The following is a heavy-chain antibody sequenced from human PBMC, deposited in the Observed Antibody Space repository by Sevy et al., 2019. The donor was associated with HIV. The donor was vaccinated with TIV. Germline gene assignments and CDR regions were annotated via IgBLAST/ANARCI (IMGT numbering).Heavy chain of an antibody. J-gene: IGHJ5*02. D-gene: IGHD2-15*01. CDR2: FDPQDVKT. CDR1: GYTLTKLS. Sequence: ASVKVSCKVSGYTLTKLSIDWVRQAPGKALEWMGEFDPQDVKTISSRRFQGRLTMTVDTSTDTAYMELSSLTSEDTAVYYCATVGLRYFSGSSSYQGDWFDPWGQGTLVTVSS. CDR3: ATVGLRYFSGSSSYQGDWFDP. V-gene: IGHV1-24*01.